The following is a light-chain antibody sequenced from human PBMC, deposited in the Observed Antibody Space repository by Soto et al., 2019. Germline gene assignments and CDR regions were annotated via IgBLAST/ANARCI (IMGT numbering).Light chain of an antibody. Sequence: QSVLTQPPSASGTPGQRVTISCSGSRSNIGRNYVYWYQHIPGTAPKLLIQTNNERPSGVPDRFSGSKSGNTASLTISGFQAEDEADYYCNSYTSSSTHVFGTGTKLTVL. V-gene: IGLV1-47*01. J-gene: IGLJ1*01. CDR2: TNN. CDR3: NSYTSSSTHV. CDR1: RSNIGRNY.